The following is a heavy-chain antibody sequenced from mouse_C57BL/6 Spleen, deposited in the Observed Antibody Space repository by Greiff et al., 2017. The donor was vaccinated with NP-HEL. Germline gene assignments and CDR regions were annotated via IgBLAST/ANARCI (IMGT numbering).Heavy chain of an antibody. J-gene: IGHJ3*01. V-gene: IGHV1-26*01. CDR2: INPNNGGT. CDR1: GYTFTDYY. D-gene: IGHD4-1*01. Sequence: EVQLQQSGPELVKPGASVKISCKASGYTFTDYYMNWVKQSPGKSLEWIGDINPNNGGTNYNQKFKGKATLTVDKSSSPAYMELRRLTAEDSAVYYCARYELGRGFAYWGQGTLVTVSA. CDR3: ARYELGRGFAY.